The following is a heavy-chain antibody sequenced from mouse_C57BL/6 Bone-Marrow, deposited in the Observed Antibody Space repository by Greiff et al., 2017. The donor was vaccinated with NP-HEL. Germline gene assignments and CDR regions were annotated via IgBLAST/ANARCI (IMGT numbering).Heavy chain of an antibody. CDR2: ISNGGGST. CDR3: ARYYGSSLWYFDV. D-gene: IGHD1-1*01. V-gene: IGHV5-12*01. Sequence: EVQRVESGGGLVQPGGSLKLSCAASGFTFSDYYMYWVRQTPEKRLEWVAYISNGGGSTYYPDTVKGRFTISRDNAKNTLYLQMSRLKSEDTAMYYCARYYGSSLWYFDVWGTGTTVTVSS. J-gene: IGHJ1*03. CDR1: GFTFSDYY.